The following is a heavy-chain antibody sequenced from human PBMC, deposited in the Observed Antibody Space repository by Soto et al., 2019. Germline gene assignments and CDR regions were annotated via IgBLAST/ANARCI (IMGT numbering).Heavy chain of an antibody. CDR3: AHRVLRTVFGLVTTNAIYFDF. D-gene: IGHD3-3*01. J-gene: IGHJ4*02. Sequence: QITLNESGPVQVKPRQTLTLTCTFSGFSLTTSGVGVGWIRQSPGKAPEWLALIYWDDDKRYSPSLKSRLTITKATSKNQVVLTIADLDTADTGTYYCAHRVLRTVFGLVTTNAIYFDFWGQGTPVAVSS. CDR1: GFSLTTSGVG. CDR2: IYWDDDK. V-gene: IGHV2-5*02.